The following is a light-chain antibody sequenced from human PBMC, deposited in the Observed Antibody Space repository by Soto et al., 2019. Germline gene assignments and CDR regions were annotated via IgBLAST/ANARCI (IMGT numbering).Light chain of an antibody. CDR2: EVS. V-gene: IGLV2-23*02. CDR3: CSYGGSRAV. J-gene: IGLJ7*01. CDR1: SSDVGSHNL. Sequence: QSALTQPASVSGSPGQSITISCTGTSSDVGSHNLVSWYQQHPGQAPKLMIYEVSKRPLGVSDRFSASKAGNTASLTISGLQAEDEADYYCCSYGGSRAVFGGGTQLTVL.